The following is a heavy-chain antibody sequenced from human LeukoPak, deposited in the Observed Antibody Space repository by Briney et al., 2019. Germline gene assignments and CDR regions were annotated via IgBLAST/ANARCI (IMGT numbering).Heavy chain of an antibody. J-gene: IGHJ4*02. CDR1: GGSFSGYY. V-gene: IGHV4-34*01. CDR2: INHSGST. CDR3: AGVWAGLNYDILTGYYADSPFDY. D-gene: IGHD3-9*01. Sequence: SETLSLTCAVYGGSFSGYYWSWIRQPPGKGLEWIGEINHSGSTNYNPSLKSRVTISVDTSKNQFSLKLSSVTAADTAVYYCAGVWAGLNYDILTGYYADSPFDYWGQGTLVTVSS.